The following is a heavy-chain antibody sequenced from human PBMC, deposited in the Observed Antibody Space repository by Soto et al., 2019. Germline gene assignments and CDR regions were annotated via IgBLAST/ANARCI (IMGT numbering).Heavy chain of an antibody. V-gene: IGHV4-31*03. CDR2: FHYSGTT. CDR3: ARQRQWLSPFDD. J-gene: IGHJ4*02. D-gene: IGHD6-19*01. Sequence: QVQLQESGPGLVKPSQTLSLTCTVSGNSIRSDDSYWIWTRQHPGKGLEGIGYFHYSGTTDYNPSLKSRVTITVDTSKNHFSLKLRSVTAADTAVYYCARQRQWLSPFDDWGQGTLVTVSS. CDR1: GNSIRSDDSY.